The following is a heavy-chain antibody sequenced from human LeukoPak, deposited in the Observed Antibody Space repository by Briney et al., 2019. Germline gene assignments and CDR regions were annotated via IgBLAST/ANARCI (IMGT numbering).Heavy chain of an antibody. CDR2: IYYSGST. CDR1: GGSISSYY. Sequence: SETLSLTCSVSGGSISSYYWSWIRQPPGKRLEWIGYIYYSGSTYYNPSLKSRATISVDTSMNQFSLQLSSVTAADTAVYFCARVPPYNSGYGGFDYWGQGTLVTVSS. D-gene: IGHD5-18*01. CDR3: ARVPPYNSGYGGFDY. V-gene: IGHV4-59*01. J-gene: IGHJ4*02.